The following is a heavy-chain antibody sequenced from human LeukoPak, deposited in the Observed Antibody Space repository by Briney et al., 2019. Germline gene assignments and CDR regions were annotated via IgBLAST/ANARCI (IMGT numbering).Heavy chain of an antibody. J-gene: IGHJ4*02. V-gene: IGHV4-39*01. CDR3: ARHRGGIAVAGTLY. Sequence: SGTLSLTCTVSGGSISSSSYYWGWIRQPPGKGLEWIGSIYYSGSTYYNPSLKSRVTISVDTSKNQFSLKLSSVTAADTAVYYCARHRGGIAVAGTLYWGQGTLVTVSS. CDR1: GGSISSSSYY. D-gene: IGHD6-19*01. CDR2: IYYSGST.